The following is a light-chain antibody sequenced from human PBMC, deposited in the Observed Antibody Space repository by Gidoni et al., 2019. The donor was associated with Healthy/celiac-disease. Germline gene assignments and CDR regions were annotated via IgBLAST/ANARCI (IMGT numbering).Light chain of an antibody. J-gene: IGKJ2*01. Sequence: EIVLTQPPGTLSLSPGERATLSCRASQRVSSSYLAWYQQKPGQAPRLLIYGASSGAPGIPDRFSGSVSGTDFTLTISRLEPEDFAVYYCQQYGSSYTFGQGTKLEIK. CDR3: QQYGSSYT. CDR2: GAS. CDR1: QRVSSSY. V-gene: IGKV3-20*01.